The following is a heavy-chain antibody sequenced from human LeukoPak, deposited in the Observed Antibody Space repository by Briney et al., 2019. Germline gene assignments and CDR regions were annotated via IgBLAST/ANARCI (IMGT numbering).Heavy chain of an antibody. CDR2: INAGNGNT. J-gene: IGHJ4*02. V-gene: IGHV1-3*01. CDR3: ARRGPNGPNESIVATPIPFDY. Sequence: ASVKVSCKASGYTFTSYAMHWVRQAPGQRLEWMGWINAGNGNTKYSQKFQGRVTITRDTSASTAYMELSSLRSEDTAVYYCARRGPNGPNESIVATPIPFDYWGQGTLVTASS. D-gene: IGHD5-12*01. CDR1: GYTFTSYA.